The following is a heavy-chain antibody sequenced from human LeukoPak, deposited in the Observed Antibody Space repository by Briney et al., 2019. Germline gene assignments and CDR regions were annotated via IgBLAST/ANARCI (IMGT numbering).Heavy chain of an antibody. J-gene: IGHJ4*02. CDR1: GFTFSSYA. D-gene: IGHD2-15*01. CDR2: IGGNTNST. CDR3: AKASGGSCYLGLDY. V-gene: IGHV3-23*01. Sequence: GGSLRLSCAASGFTFSSYAMSWVRQAPGKGLEWVSVIGGNTNSTYYADSVKGRFTISRDNSRNTLYPQMNSLRAEDTAVYYCAKASGGSCYLGLDYWGQGTLVTVSS.